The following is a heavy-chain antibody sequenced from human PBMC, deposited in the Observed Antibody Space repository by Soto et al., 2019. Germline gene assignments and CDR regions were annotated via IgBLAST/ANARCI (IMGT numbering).Heavy chain of an antibody. CDR3: AKSARGGGTYGPSDY. D-gene: IGHD1-26*01. J-gene: IGHJ4*02. Sequence: GGSLRLSCAASGFSFGNYVMTWVRQAPGKGLEWVSAISASGAYTSFADSVKGRFTVSRDNSRNTLYLEVDSLRAEDTAVYYCAKSARGGGTYGPSDYWGQGVLVTVSS. CDR1: GFSFGNYV. V-gene: IGHV3-23*01. CDR2: ISASGAYT.